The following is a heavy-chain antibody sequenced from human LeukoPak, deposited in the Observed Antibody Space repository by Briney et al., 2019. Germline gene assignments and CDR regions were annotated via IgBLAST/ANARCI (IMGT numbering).Heavy chain of an antibody. D-gene: IGHD3-10*01. J-gene: IGHJ4*02. V-gene: IGHV3-48*04. CDR1: GFTFSSYS. Sequence: PGGSLRLSCAASGFTFSSYSMNWVRQAPGKGLEWVSYTSSSSSTIYYADSVKGRFTISRDNAKNSLYLQMNSLRAEDTAVYHCAISSGSYYGYFDYWGQGTLVTVSS. CDR2: TSSSSSTI. CDR3: AISSGSYYGYFDY.